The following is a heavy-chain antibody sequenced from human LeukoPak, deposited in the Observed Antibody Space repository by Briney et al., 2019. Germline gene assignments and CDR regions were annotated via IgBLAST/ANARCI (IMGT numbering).Heavy chain of an antibody. CDR3: ATYRAEQVRGVLPSDYYYYYYMDV. J-gene: IGHJ6*03. CDR1: GYTLTELS. D-gene: IGHD3-10*01. V-gene: IGHV1-24*01. CDR2: FDPEDGET. Sequence: ASVKVSCKVSGYTLTELSMHWVRQAPGKGLEWRGGFDPEDGETIYAQKFQGRVTMTEDTSTDTAYMELSSLRSEDTAVYYCATYRAEQVRGVLPSDYYYYYYMDVWGKGTTVTVSS.